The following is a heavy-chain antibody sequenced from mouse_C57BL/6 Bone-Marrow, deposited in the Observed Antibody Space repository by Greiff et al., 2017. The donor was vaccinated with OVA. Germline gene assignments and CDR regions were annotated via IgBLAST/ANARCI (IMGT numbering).Heavy chain of an antibody. CDR2: IRSKSNNYAT. J-gene: IGHJ1*03. CDR3: VRHDVYWYFDV. V-gene: IGHV10-1*01. Sequence: EVNVVESGGGLVQPKGSLKLSCAASGFSFNTYAMNWVRQAPGKGLEWVARIRSKSNNYATYYADSVKDRFTISRDDSESTLYLQMNNLKTEDTAMYYCVRHDVYWYFDVWGTGTTVTVSS. CDR1: GFSFNTYA. D-gene: IGHD2-3*01.